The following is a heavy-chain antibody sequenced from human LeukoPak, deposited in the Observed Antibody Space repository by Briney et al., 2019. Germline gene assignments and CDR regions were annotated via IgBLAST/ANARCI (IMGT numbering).Heavy chain of an antibody. CDR3: ARQVCSSSNCYGNWFDP. V-gene: IGHV5-51*01. CDR1: GYSFSTYW. D-gene: IGHD2-2*01. J-gene: IGHJ5*02. CDR2: IYPGDSDT. Sequence: GESLKISCKGSGYSFSTYWIGWVRQMPGKGLEWMGIIYPGDSDTRYSPSFQGQVTISADKSISTAYLQWSSLKASDTAMYYCARQVCSSSNCYGNWFDPWGQGTLVSVSS.